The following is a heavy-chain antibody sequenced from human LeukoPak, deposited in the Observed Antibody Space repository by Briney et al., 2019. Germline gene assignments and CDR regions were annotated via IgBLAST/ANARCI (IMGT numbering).Heavy chain of an antibody. J-gene: IGHJ4*02. CDR2: IKQDGSEK. V-gene: IGHV3-7*03. D-gene: IGHD2-15*01. CDR3: AGDGGPFDF. Sequence: PGGSLRLSCAASGFTFSSYAMSWVRQAPGKGLEWVANIKQDGSEKYYVDSVKGRFTISRDNAKNSLYLQMNSLRAEDTAVYYCAGDGGPFDFWGQGTLVTVSS. CDR1: GFTFSSYA.